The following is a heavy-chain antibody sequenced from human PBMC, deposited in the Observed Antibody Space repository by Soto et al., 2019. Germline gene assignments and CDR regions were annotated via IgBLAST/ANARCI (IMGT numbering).Heavy chain of an antibody. D-gene: IGHD5-12*01. CDR3: ASRTYYYEKSGYGGFDP. CDR1: GGSISRGDYY. J-gene: IGHJ5*02. CDR2: IYYSGST. Sequence: PSETLSLTCTVSGGSISRGDYYWSWIRQPPGKGLEWIGYIYYSGSTYYNPSLKSRVTISVDTSKNQFSLKLSSVTAADTAVYYCASRTYYYEKSGYGGFDPWGQGTLVTVSS. V-gene: IGHV4-30-4*01.